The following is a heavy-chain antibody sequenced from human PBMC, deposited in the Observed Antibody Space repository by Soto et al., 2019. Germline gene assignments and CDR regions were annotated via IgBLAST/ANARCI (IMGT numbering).Heavy chain of an antibody. CDR3: AKDHYGDTAAYYYGMDV. CDR2: ISGSGGST. CDR1: GFTFSSYA. Sequence: GGSLRLSCAASGFTFSSYAMSWVRQAPGKVLEWVSAISGSGGSTYYADSVKGRFTISRDNSKNTLYLQMNSLRAEDTAVYYCAKDHYGDTAAYYYGMDVWGQGTTVTVSS. V-gene: IGHV3-23*01. D-gene: IGHD4-17*01. J-gene: IGHJ6*02.